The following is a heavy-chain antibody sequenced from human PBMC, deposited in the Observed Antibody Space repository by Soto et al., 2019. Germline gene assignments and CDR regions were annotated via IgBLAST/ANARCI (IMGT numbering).Heavy chain of an antibody. CDR2: ISSSSSYI. Sequence: GGSLRLSCAASGFTFSSYSMNWVRQAPGKGLEWVSSISSSSSYIYYADSVKGRFTISRDNAKNSLYLQMNSPRAEDTAVYYCARDEAVAGTRYYYGMDVWGQGTTVTVSS. CDR1: GFTFSSYS. D-gene: IGHD6-19*01. CDR3: ARDEAVAGTRYYYGMDV. J-gene: IGHJ6*02. V-gene: IGHV3-21*01.